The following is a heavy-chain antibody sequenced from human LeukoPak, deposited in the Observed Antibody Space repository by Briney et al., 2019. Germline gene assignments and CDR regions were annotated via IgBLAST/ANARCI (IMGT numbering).Heavy chain of an antibody. J-gene: IGHJ4*02. D-gene: IGHD6-13*01. CDR3: ARGGYSSSWSPFEY. Sequence: SETLSLTCTVSGGSISSYYWSWIRQPPGKGLEWIGYIYYSGSTNYNPSLKSRVTISVDTSKNQFSLKLSSVSAADSAVYYCARGGYSSSWSPFEYWGQGTLVTVSS. V-gene: IGHV4-59*01. CDR2: IYYSGST. CDR1: GGSISSYY.